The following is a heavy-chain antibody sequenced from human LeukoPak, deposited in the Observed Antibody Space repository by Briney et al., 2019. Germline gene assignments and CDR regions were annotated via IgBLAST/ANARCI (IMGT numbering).Heavy chain of an antibody. V-gene: IGHV4-39*01. D-gene: IGHD3-3*01. CDR2: IYYSGST. CDR3: ASLADGRAGNYYDFWNEGSYYFDY. CDR1: GGSISSSSYY. J-gene: IGHJ4*02. Sequence: SETLSLTCTVSGGSISSSSYYWGWIRQPPGKGLEWIGSIYYSGSTYYNPSLKSRVTISVDTSKNQFSLKLSSVTAADTAVYYCASLADGRAGNYYDFWNEGSYYFDYWGQGTLVTVSS.